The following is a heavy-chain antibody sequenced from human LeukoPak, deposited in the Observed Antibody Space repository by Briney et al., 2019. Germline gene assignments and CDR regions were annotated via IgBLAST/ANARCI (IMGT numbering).Heavy chain of an antibody. D-gene: IGHD1-26*01. CDR1: GFTFSSYA. CDR2: ISYDGSNK. J-gene: IGHJ4*02. Sequence: PGRSLRLSCAASGFTFSSYAMHWVRQAPGKGLEWVAVISYDGSNKYYADSVKGRFTISGDNSKNTLYLQMNSLRAEDTAVYYCARVSEGAIDYWGQGTLVTVSS. CDR3: ARVSEGAIDY. V-gene: IGHV3-30-3*01.